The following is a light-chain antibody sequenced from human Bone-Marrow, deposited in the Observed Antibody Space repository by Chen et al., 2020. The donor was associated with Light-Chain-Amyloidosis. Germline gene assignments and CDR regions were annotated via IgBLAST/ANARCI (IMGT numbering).Light chain of an antibody. J-gene: IGKJ3*01. Sequence: DLQMTQSPSAVSASVGDRVTITCRATQGISKSLAWFEQKPGKVPERLIFGASNLQSGVPSRFSGSGSGTEFTLTISSLQPQDVATYYCLQHYTYPFTFGPGTQVNIK. CDR1: QGISKS. CDR3: LQHYTYPFT. CDR2: GAS. V-gene: IGKV1-17*03.